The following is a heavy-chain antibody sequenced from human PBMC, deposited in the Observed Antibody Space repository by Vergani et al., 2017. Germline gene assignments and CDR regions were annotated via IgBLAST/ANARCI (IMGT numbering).Heavy chain of an antibody. CDR2: IIPILGIA. CDR3: ARSESGYGIYDY. J-gene: IGHJ4*02. D-gene: IGHD5-12*01. CDR1: GGTFSTSA. Sequence: QVQLVQSGAEVKKPGSSVKVSCKASGGTFSTSAISWVRQAPGQGLEWMGRIIPILGIANYAQKFQGRVTITADKSTSTAYMELSSLRSEDTAVYYCARSESGYGIYDYWGQGTLVTVSS. V-gene: IGHV1-69*04.